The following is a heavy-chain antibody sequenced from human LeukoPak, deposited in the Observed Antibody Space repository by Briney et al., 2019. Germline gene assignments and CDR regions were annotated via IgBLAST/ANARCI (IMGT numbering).Heavy chain of an antibody. V-gene: IGHV1-8*02. CDR1: GYTFTSYD. Sequence: ASVKVSCKASGYTFTSYDINWVRQATGQGLEWMGWMNPNSGNTGYAQKFQGRVTMTRDMSTSTVYMELSSLRSEDTAVYYCARDASESSGWYGDYWGQGTLVTVSS. CDR2: MNPNSGNT. CDR3: ARDASESSGWYGDY. D-gene: IGHD6-19*01. J-gene: IGHJ4*02.